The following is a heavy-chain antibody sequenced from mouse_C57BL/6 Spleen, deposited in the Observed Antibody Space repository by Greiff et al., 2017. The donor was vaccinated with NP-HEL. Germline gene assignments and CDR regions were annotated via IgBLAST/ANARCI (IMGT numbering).Heavy chain of an antibody. Sequence: VQLQQPGAELVRPGTSVKLSCKASGYTFTSYWMHWVKQRPGQGLEWIGVIDPSDSYTNYNQTFKGKATLTVDTSSSTAYMQLSSLTSEDSAVYYCARRDDYDWYFDVWGTGTTVTVSS. CDR3: ARRDDYDWYFDV. D-gene: IGHD2-4*01. CDR2: IDPSDSYT. CDR1: GYTFTSYW. J-gene: IGHJ1*03. V-gene: IGHV1-59*01.